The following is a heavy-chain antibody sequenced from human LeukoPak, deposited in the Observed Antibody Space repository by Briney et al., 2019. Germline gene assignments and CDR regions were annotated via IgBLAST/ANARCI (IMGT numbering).Heavy chain of an antibody. V-gene: IGHV3-15*01. CDR2: IKSETDGGTT. CDR3: TTDYPVGY. CDR1: GFTFSSYA. Sequence: GGSLRLSCVASGFTFSSYAMTWVRQAPGKGLEWVGRIKSETDGGTTDYAAPVKGRFTISRDDSKNTLFLQMNSLKTEDTAIFYCTTDYPVGYWGQGTQVTVSS. J-gene: IGHJ4*02.